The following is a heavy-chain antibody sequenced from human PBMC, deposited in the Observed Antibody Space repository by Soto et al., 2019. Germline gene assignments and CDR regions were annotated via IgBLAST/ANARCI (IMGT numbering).Heavy chain of an antibody. Sequence: GGSLRLSCAASGFTFSNAWMSWVRQAPGKGLEWVGRIKRKTDGGTTDYAAQVKGRFTNSRDDSKNTLYLQMNSLKTEDTAGYYCTTDRIGLDSSWYYFDYWGHGTLVTVSS. D-gene: IGHD6-13*01. V-gene: IGHV3-15*01. CDR3: TTDRIGLDSSWYYFDY. J-gene: IGHJ4*01. CDR1: GFTFSNAW. CDR2: IKRKTDGGTT.